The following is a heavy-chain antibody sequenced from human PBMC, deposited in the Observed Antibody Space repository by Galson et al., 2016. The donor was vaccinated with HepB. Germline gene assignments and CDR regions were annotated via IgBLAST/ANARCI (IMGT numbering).Heavy chain of an antibody. CDR1: GGSISSSF. CDR3: ASRPGGASVYYGVFDY. J-gene: IGHJ4*02. CDR2: ISYDGRT. Sequence: SETLSLTCTVSGGSISSSFWTWIRQPPGKPLEWIGYISYDGRTNYNPSLNSRVTISADTSNNQSSLRLTSMTAADTAVYYCASRPGGASVYYGVFDYWGQGALVTVSS. V-gene: IGHV4-59*12. D-gene: IGHD2-8*02.